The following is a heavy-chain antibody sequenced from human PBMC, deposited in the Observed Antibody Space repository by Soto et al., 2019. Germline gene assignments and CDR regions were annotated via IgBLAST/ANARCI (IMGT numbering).Heavy chain of an antibody. V-gene: IGHV3-66*01. J-gene: IGHJ6*03. CDR3: AKEVGGCRTSSCNLYYYYYMDV. D-gene: IGHD1-26*01. Sequence: GLSLRLSCAASEFTVSYNYMSWVRQAPGNGLEWVSVIYRGVDTFYADSVKGRFTISRDNSKNTLYLQMNSLRAEDTAVYYCAKEVGGCRTSSCNLYYYYYMDVWGKGTTVTVSS. CDR2: IYRGVDT. CDR1: EFTVSYNY.